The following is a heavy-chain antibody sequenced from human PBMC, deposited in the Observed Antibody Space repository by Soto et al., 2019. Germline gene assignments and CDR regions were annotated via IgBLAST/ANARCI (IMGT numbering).Heavy chain of an antibody. CDR2: IFPGDSDT. J-gene: IGHJ5*02. V-gene: IGHV5-51*01. CDR3: ATTRS. CDR1: GYTFSTYL. D-gene: IGHD1-1*01. Sequence: PGESLKISCEGSGYTFSTYLIAWVRQMPGKGLEWMGVIFPGDSDTRYSPSFQGQVTISVDKSINTAFLQWTSLKASDTAMYYCATTRSWGQGTLVTVSS.